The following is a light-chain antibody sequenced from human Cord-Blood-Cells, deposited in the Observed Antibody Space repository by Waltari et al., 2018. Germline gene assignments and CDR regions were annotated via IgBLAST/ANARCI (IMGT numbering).Light chain of an antibody. CDR2: YDS. J-gene: IGLJ3*02. CDR1: NIGSKS. Sequence: SYVLPQPPSVSVAPGKTARITCGGNNIGSKSVHWYQQKPGQAPVLVIYYDSDRPSGIPERFSGSNSGNTTTLTISRVEAGDEADYYCQVWDSSSDHRGVFGGGTKLTVL. V-gene: IGLV3-21*04. CDR3: QVWDSSSDHRGV.